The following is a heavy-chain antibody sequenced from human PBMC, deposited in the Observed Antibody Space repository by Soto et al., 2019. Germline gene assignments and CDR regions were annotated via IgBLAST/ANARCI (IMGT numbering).Heavy chain of an antibody. CDR2: ISWNSGSI. CDR1: GFTFDDYA. CDR3: AKDSSSYYYYMDV. V-gene: IGHV3-9*01. Sequence: GGSLRLSCAASGFTFDDYAMHWVRQAPGKGLEWVSGISWNSGSIGYADSVKGRFTISRDNAKNSLYLQMNSLRVEDTALYYCAKDSSSYYYYMDVCGKGTTVTVSS. J-gene: IGHJ6*03.